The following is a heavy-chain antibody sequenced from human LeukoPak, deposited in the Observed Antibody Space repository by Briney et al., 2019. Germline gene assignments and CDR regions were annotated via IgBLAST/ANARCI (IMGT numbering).Heavy chain of an antibody. CDR2: IYHSGTT. CDR1: GGSISSGGYY. J-gene: IGHJ6*02. Sequence: SETLSLTCIVSGGSISSGGYYWTWVRQQPGKGLEWIGYIYHSGTTSYNPSLKSRLTISVDTSKNQFSLKLSSVTAADSAVYHCARITCGGDCNYYYYHGLDAWGRGTTVTVSS. V-gene: IGHV4-31*03. CDR3: ARITCGGDCNYYYYHGLDA. D-gene: IGHD2-21*02.